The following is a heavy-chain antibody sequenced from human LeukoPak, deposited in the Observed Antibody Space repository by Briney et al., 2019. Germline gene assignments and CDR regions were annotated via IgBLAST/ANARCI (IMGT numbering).Heavy chain of an antibody. CDR3: ARSRGDCSGGSCYKYYFDY. D-gene: IGHD2-15*01. CDR1: GGSFSGYY. Sequence: SETLSLTCAVYGGSFSGYYWSWIRQPPGKGLEWIGEINHSGSTNYNPSLKSRVTISVDTSKNQFSLKLSSVTAADTAVYYCARSRGDCSGGSCYKYYFDYWGQGTLVTVSS. V-gene: IGHV4-34*01. J-gene: IGHJ4*02. CDR2: INHSGST.